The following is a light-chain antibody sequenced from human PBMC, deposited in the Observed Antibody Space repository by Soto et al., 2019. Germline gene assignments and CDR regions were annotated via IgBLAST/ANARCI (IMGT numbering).Light chain of an antibody. V-gene: IGLV1-47*01. Sequence: QSVMTQPPSASGSPGQSVTISCTGTSSDVGGYRYVYWYQQLPGTAPKLLIYRNNQRPSGVPDRFSGSKSGTSASLAISGLRSEDEGDYYRAGWDGRLGGHVGIGGGAKLTVL. CDR2: RNN. J-gene: IGLJ2*01. CDR1: SSDVGGYRY. CDR3: AGWDGRLGGHVG.